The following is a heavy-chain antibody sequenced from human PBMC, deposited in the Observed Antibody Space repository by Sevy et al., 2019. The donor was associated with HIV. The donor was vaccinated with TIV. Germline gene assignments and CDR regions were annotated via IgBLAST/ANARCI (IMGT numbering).Heavy chain of an antibody. CDR3: ASDYGDYPPNYYYYYGMDV. V-gene: IGHV3-30-3*01. J-gene: IGHJ6*02. CDR2: ISYDGSNK. Sequence: GGSLRLSCTASGFTLSSYAMHWVRQAPGKGLEWVAVISYDGSNKYYADSVKGRFTISRDNSKNTLYLQMNSLRAEDTAVYYCASDYGDYPPNYYYYYGMDVWGQGTTVTVSS. D-gene: IGHD4-17*01. CDR1: GFTLSSYA.